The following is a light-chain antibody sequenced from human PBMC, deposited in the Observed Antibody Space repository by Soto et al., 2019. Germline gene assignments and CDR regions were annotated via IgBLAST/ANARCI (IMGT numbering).Light chain of an antibody. CDR3: SLYTSENTYV. V-gene: IGLV1-40*01. Sequence: QSVLTQPPSVSGAPGQTVTISCTGSSSNIGAGFDVHWYQQVPGTAPKLVLYSNTARPSGVPDRFSGSRSGSSGSLAITGLQPEDEADYYCSLYTSENTYVFGNGTKVTVL. J-gene: IGLJ1*01. CDR1: SSNIGAGFD. CDR2: SNT.